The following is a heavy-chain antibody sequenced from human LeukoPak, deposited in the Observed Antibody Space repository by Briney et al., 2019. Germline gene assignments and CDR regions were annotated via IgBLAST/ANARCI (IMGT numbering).Heavy chain of an antibody. CDR2: MSSDGGTE. CDR3: ARDRTYYNSGSFSMDY. D-gene: IGHD3-10*01. Sequence: GGSLRLSCAASGFSFNYFSMHWVRQAPGEGLEWVAVMSSDGGTEYYADSVKGRFTISRDDSRNTLYLQMNSLRADDTAVYYCARDRTYYNSGSFSMDYWGPGTLVTVSS. J-gene: IGHJ4*02. CDR1: GFSFNYFS. V-gene: IGHV3-30-3*01.